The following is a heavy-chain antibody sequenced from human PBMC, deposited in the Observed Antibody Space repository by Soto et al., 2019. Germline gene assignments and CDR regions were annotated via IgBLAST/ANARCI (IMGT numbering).Heavy chain of an antibody. CDR3: ARGYCSSTSCYGQTYYYYMDV. CDR2: INPNSGGT. Sequence: ASVKVSCKASGYTFTGYYMHWVRQAPGQGLEWIGWINPNSGGTNYAQKFQGWVTMTRDTSISTAYMELSRLRSDDTAVYYCARGYCSSTSCYGQTYYYYMDVWGKGTTVTVSS. D-gene: IGHD2-2*01. CDR1: GYTFTGYY. J-gene: IGHJ6*03. V-gene: IGHV1-2*04.